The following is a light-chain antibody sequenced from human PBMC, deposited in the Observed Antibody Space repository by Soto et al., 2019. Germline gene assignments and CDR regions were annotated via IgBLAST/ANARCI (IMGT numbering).Light chain of an antibody. V-gene: IGLV1-40*01. Sequence: QSVLTQPPSVSGAPGQRVTISCTGSSSNIGAGYDVHWYQQLPGAAPKLLIYGNNIRPSGVPDRFSGSKSDNTASLTISGLQAEDEAHYYCSSYTISSTWVFGGGTKLTVL. CDR2: GNN. J-gene: IGLJ3*02. CDR3: SSYTISSTWV. CDR1: SSNIGAGYD.